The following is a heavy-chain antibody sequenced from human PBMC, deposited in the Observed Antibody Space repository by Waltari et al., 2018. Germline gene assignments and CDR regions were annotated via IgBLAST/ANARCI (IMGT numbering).Heavy chain of an antibody. V-gene: IGHV4-34*01. CDR2: INHSGST. CDR1: GGSFGCYY. CDR3: ARVPYSSSSVNWFDP. Sequence: QVQLQQWGAGLLKPSETLSLPSAVSGGSFGCYYCTWYRPPPGKGLEWIGEINHSGSTNYNPSLKSRVTISVDTSKNQFSLKLSSVTAADTAVYYWARVPYSSSSVNWFDPWGQGTLVTVSS. J-gene: IGHJ5*02. D-gene: IGHD6-6*01.